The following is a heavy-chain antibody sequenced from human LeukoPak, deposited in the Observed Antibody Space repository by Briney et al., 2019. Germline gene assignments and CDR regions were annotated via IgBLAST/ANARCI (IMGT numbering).Heavy chain of an antibody. J-gene: IGHJ3*01. CDR1: GGSFSGYY. Sequence: SETLSLTCAAYGGSFSGYYWSWIRQPPGKGLEWIGKINHSGSTKYNASLESRLTISVDTCKNQFTLNLNSVTAADTAVYYCAKVYSSSSQDAFDVWGPGTMVTVSS. V-gene: IGHV4-34*01. CDR3: AKVYSSSSQDAFDV. CDR2: INHSGST. D-gene: IGHD6-6*01.